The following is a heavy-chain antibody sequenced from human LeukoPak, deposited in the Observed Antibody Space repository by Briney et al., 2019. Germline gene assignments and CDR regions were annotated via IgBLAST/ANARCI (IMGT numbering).Heavy chain of an antibody. J-gene: IGHJ4*02. Sequence: LETLSLTCTVSGGSISSYYWSWIRQPPGKGLEWIGYIYYSGSTNYNPSLKSRVTISVDTSKNQFSLKLSSVTAADTAVYYCARSGYSSGWYYLGYWGQGTLVTVSS. V-gene: IGHV4-59*01. D-gene: IGHD6-19*01. CDR3: ARSGYSSGWYYLGY. CDR1: GGSISSYY. CDR2: IYYSGST.